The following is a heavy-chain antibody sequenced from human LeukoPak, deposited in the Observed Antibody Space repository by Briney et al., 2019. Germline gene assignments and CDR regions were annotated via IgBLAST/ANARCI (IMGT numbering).Heavy chain of an antibody. V-gene: IGHV4-61*08. CDR3: ARLGVRYTTSSWWFDP. CDR1: GGSISSGGYY. D-gene: IGHD6-6*01. CDR2: IYYSGST. Sequence: KPSQTLSLTCTVSGGSISSGGYYWSWIRQPPGKGLEWIGYIYYSGSTNYSPSLKSRVTISVDTSKNQFSLKLSSVTAADTAVYYCARLGVRYTTSSWWFDPWGQGILVTVSS. J-gene: IGHJ5*02.